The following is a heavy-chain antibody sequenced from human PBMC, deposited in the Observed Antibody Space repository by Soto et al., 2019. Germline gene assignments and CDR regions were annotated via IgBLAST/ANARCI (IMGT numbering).Heavy chain of an antibody. Sequence: PSETLSLTCTVSGGSISPYYWSWIRQPPGKGLEWIGYIYYSGSTNYNPSLKSRVTISVDTSKNQFSLKLTSVTAADTAVYYCARGGPPITIFGVVMSWFDPWGQGTLVTVSS. D-gene: IGHD3-3*01. CDR2: IYYSGST. CDR3: ARGGPPITIFGVVMSWFDP. V-gene: IGHV4-59*01. J-gene: IGHJ5*02. CDR1: GGSISPYY.